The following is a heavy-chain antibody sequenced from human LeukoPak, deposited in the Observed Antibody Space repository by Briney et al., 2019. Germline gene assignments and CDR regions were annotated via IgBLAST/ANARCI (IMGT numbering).Heavy chain of an antibody. V-gene: IGHV1-69*13. CDR3: ARERGGYSSGWTGGYYYYYMDV. CDR2: IIPIFGTA. D-gene: IGHD6-19*01. CDR1: GGTFSSYA. Sequence: SVKVSCKASGGTFSSYAISWVRQAPGQGLEWMGGIIPIFGTANYAQKFQGSVTITADASTSTAYMELRSLRSEDTAVCYCARERGGYSSGWTGGYYYYYMDVWGKGTTVTISS. J-gene: IGHJ6*03.